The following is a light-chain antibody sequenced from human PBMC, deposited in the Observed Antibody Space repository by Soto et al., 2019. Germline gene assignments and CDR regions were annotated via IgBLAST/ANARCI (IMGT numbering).Light chain of an antibody. J-gene: IGKJ4*01. CDR1: HSVSSNY. CDR2: GAS. CDR3: QQYGRSPPLI. Sequence: EIVLTQSPGTLSLSPGETATLSCRASHSVSSNYLAWYQQKPGQAPRLLIYGASTRATGIPDRISGSGSGTYFTLTISRLEPEDFAVYYCQQYGRSPPLIFGGGTKVEIK. V-gene: IGKV3-20*01.